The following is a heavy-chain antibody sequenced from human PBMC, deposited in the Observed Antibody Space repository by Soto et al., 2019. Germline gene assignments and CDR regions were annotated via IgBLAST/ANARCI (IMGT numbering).Heavy chain of an antibody. CDR1: GFTFSSYG. D-gene: IGHD1-26*01. CDR3: AKTTGLRGELPPDY. V-gene: IGHV3-30*18. CDR2: ISYDGSNK. J-gene: IGHJ4*02. Sequence: QVQLVESGGGVVQPGRSLRLSCAASGFTFSSYGMHWVRQAPGKGLEWVAVISYDGSNKYYADSVKGRFTISRDNSKNTLYLQRNSLRAEDTAVYYCAKTTGLRGELPPDYWGQGTLVTVSS.